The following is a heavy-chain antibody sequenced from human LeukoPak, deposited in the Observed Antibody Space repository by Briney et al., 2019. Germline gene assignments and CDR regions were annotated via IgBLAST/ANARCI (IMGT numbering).Heavy chain of an antibody. V-gene: IGHV3-66*01. Sequence: PGGSLRLSCAASGFTFSSYAMSWVRQAPGKGLEWVSVIYSGGSTYYADSVKGRFTISRDNSKNTLYLQMNSLRAEDTAVYYCARDRGASGWYNYWGQGTLVTVSS. CDR2: IYSGGST. J-gene: IGHJ4*02. CDR3: ARDRGASGWYNY. D-gene: IGHD6-19*01. CDR1: GFTFSSYA.